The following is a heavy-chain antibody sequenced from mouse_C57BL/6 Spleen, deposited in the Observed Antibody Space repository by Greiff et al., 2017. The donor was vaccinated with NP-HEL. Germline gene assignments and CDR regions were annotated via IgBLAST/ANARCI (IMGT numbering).Heavy chain of an antibody. CDR1: GYSITSGYY. CDR2: ISYDGSN. Sequence: VQLKESGPGLVKPSQSLSLTCSVTGYSITSGYYWNWIRQFPGNKLEWMGYISYDGSNNYNPSLKNRISITRDTSKNQFFLKLNSVTTEDTATYYCARRGYGNYDWFAYWGQGTLVTVSA. CDR3: ARRGYGNYDWFAY. D-gene: IGHD2-10*02. J-gene: IGHJ3*01. V-gene: IGHV3-6*01.